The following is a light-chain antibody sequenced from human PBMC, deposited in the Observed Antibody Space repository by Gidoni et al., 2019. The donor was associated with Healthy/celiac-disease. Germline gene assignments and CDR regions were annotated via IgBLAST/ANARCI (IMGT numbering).Light chain of an antibody. CDR3: AAWDDSLSGLW. J-gene: IGLJ3*02. Sequence: QSVLTQPPSASGTPGKRVTIYCSGSSSHIGSNYVYWYQQLPGPAPNLLIYRNNQRPSGVPDRFSGSKSGTSASLAISGLRAEDEADYYCAAWDDSLSGLWFGGGTKLTVL. CDR1: SSHIGSNY. V-gene: IGLV1-47*01. CDR2: RNN.